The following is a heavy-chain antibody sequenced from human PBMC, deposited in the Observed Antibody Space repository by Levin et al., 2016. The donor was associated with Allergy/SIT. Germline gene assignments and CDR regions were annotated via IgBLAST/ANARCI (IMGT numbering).Heavy chain of an antibody. D-gene: IGHD6-19*01. CDR3: VRATVGCTSGCTLYY. J-gene: IGHJ4*02. CDR1: GYNFAGRW. V-gene: IGHV5-51*01. Sequence: GESLKISCKGSGYNFAGRWIGWVRQLPGRGLECMGLIYPEDSDARYSPSFQGRISMSVDKSIDTAYLQWNSLEASDTAMYYCVRATVGCTSGCTLYYWGQGTQVTVSS. CDR2: IYPEDSDA.